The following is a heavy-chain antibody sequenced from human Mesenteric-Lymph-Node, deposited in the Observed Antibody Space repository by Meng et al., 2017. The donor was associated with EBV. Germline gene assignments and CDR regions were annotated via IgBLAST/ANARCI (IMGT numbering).Heavy chain of an antibody. CDR2: INHSGST. CDR3: ARGRSYVSGVIDP. D-gene: IGHD3-16*01. V-gene: IGHV4-34*01. CDR1: GGSFSGYY. Sequence: QVQRQQWGAGLLKPSETLSLTCAVYGGSFSGYYWSWIRQPPGKGLEWIGEINHSGSTNYNPSLKSRVTISVDTSKNQFSLKLSSVTAADTAVYYCARGRSYVSGVIDPWGQGTLVTASS. J-gene: IGHJ5*02.